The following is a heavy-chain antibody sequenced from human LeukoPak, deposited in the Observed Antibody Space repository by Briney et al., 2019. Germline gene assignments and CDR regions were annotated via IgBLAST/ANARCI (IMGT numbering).Heavy chain of an antibody. J-gene: IGHJ4*02. CDR2: INTNTGNP. Sequence: ASVKVSCKASGYTFTSYSINWVRQAPGQGLECMGWINTNTGNPTYAQGFTGRFVFSLDTSVSTAYLQIYSLKAEDTAVYYCVRGPYSSSWWGQGTLVTVSS. D-gene: IGHD6-13*01. CDR1: GYTFTSYS. CDR3: VRGPYSSSW. V-gene: IGHV7-4-1*01.